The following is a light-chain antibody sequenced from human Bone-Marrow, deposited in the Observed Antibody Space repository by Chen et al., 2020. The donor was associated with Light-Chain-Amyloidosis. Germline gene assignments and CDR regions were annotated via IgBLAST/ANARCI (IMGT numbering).Light chain of an antibody. V-gene: IGLV3-25*03. CDR1: DLPKKY. CDR2: RDT. CDR3: QSADSSGTYEVI. Sequence: SYELTQPPSVSVSPGQTSRFTCSGDDLPKKYAYWYQQKPGQAAVLVIHRDTERPSGISERFSGSSSGTTATLTISGVQAEDEADYHCQSADSSGTYEVIFGGGTKLTVL. J-gene: IGLJ2*01.